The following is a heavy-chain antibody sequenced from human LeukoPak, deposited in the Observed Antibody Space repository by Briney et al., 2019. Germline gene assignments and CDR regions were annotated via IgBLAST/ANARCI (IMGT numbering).Heavy chain of an antibody. CDR3: ARHSRNGYNYGDY. Sequence: SETLSLTCTVSGGSISSYYWSWIRQPPGKGLEWIGYIYYSGSTNYNPSLKSRVTISVDTSKNQFSLKLSSVTAADTAVYYCARHSRNGYNYGDYWGQGTLVTVSS. D-gene: IGHD5-24*01. CDR1: GGSISSYY. CDR2: IYYSGST. J-gene: IGHJ4*02. V-gene: IGHV4-59*08.